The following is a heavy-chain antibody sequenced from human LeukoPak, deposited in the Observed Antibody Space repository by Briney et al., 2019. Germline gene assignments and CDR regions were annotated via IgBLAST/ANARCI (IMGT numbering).Heavy chain of an antibody. CDR3: ASMVRGVITNLDY. D-gene: IGHD3-10*01. Sequence: SVKLSCKSSGGTYSIYAISWVRQAPGQGQEWMGSISPILGIANYAQKFQVRVTITADKSTSTAYMELSSLRSEDTAVYYCASMVRGVITNLDYWGQGTLVTVPS. CDR1: GGTYSIYA. CDR2: ISPILGIA. V-gene: IGHV1-69*04. J-gene: IGHJ4*02.